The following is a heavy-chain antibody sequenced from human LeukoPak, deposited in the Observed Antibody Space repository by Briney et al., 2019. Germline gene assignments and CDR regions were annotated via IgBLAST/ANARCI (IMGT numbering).Heavy chain of an antibody. CDR3: ARDPLGYCSSTSCSDY. V-gene: IGHV1-2*06. J-gene: IGHJ4*02. D-gene: IGHD2-2*01. Sequence: ASVKVSCKASGYTFTGYYMHWVRQAPRQGLEWMGRINPNSGGTNYAQKFQGRVTMTRDTSISTAYMELSRLRSDDTAVYYCARDPLGYCSSTSCSDYWGQGTLVTVSS. CDR2: INPNSGGT. CDR1: GYTFTGYY.